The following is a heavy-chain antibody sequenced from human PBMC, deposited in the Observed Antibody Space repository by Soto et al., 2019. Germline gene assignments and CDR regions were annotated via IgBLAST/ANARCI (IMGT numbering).Heavy chain of an antibody. V-gene: IGHV6-1*01. Sequence: SQTLSLTCAISGDSVSSNSAAWNWIRQSPSRGLEWLGRTYYRSKWYNEYAVSVKSRIIINPDTSKDQFSLQLSSVTPEDTAVYYCARGVAVAGTLNWFESWGQGTLVTVSS. CDR1: GDSVSSNSAA. J-gene: IGHJ5*01. CDR3: ARGVAVAGTLNWFES. CDR2: TYYRSKWYN. D-gene: IGHD6-19*01.